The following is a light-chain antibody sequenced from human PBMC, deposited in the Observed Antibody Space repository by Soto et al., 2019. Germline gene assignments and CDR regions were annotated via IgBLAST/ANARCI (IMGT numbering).Light chain of an antibody. CDR1: ENVGTN. Sequence: IVMTQSPATLSVSPGEVVTLSCRASENVGTNLAWYQQKPCQAPRLLIYGASSRATGIPDRFSGSGSGTDFPLTISRLEPEDFAVYYCQQYGSSLTFGGGTKVEIK. V-gene: IGKV3-20*01. CDR2: GAS. CDR3: QQYGSSLT. J-gene: IGKJ4*01.